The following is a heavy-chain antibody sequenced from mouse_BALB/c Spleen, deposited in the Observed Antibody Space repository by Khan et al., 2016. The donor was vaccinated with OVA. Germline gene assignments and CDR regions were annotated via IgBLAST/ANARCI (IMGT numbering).Heavy chain of an antibody. D-gene: IGHD2-2*01. CDR2: IDPFNGGT. CDR1: GYSFTSYY. CDR3: ARHGYVAWFAY. J-gene: IGHJ3*01. Sequence: VQLKESGPELMKPGASVKISCKASGYSFTSYYIHWVKQSHGKSLEWIGYIDPFNGGTSYNPKFKGKATLTVDKSSSPAYMHFSSLTSDYSAVFYCARHGYVAWFAYWGKGTLVTVSA. V-gene: IGHV1S135*01.